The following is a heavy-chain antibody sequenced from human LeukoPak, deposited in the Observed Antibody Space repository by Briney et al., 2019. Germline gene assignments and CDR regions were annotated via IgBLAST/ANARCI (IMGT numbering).Heavy chain of an antibody. CDR1: GYTFTSYG. CDR2: ISAYNGNT. V-gene: IGHV1-18*01. D-gene: IGHD4-17*01. Sequence: GASVKVSCKASGYTFTSYGISWVRQAPGQGLEWMGWISAYNGNTNYAQKLQGRVTMTTDTSTSTAYMELRSLRSDDTAVYYCASVQTDYGDGAFDIWGQGTMVTVSS. CDR3: ASVQTDYGDGAFDI. J-gene: IGHJ3*02.